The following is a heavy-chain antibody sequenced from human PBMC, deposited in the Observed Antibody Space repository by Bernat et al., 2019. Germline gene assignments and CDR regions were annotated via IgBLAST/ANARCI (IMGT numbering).Heavy chain of an antibody. CDR1: GDSVSRNSAS. CDR2: TYYRSKWYN. D-gene: IGHD4-17*01. J-gene: IGHJ5*02. Sequence: QVQLQQSGPGLVKPSQTLSLTCAISGDSVSRNSASRIWIRQPPSRGLEWLGRTYYRSKWYNDYAVSVKSRITIKPDTSKNQFSLQLNSVTPEGTAVYYCARDRPYGDYVDVFDPWGQGTLVTVSS. CDR3: ARDRPYGDYVDVFDP. V-gene: IGHV6-1*01.